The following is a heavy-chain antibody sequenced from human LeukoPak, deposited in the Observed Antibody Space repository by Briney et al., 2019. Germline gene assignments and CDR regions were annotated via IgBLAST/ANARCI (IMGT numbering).Heavy chain of an antibody. V-gene: IGHV4-39*01. J-gene: IGHJ4*02. CDR2: IYYSGCT. CDR3: ASLGYKDREFDY. D-gene: IGHD5-24*01. Sequence: SETLSLTCVVSGGSISSSDYYWGWIRQPPGKGLEWIGIIYYSGCTYYNPSLKSRVTISVDTSKNQFSLKLSSVTAADTAVYYCASLGYKDREFDYWSQGTLVTVSS. CDR1: GGSISSSDYY.